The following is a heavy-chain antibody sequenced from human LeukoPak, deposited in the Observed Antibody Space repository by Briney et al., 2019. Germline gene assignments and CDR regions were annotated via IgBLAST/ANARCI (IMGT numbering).Heavy chain of an antibody. V-gene: IGHV3-30*02. Sequence: GGSLRHSCAPSGFTFSSFDMHWVRQPPDKGLEWVAFIKFDGSQKYYADSVRGRFTVSRYNSRNMLYLQLDSLRDDDTAVYFCARRLPDSGSYSPDYWGQGTLVSVSS. D-gene: IGHD3-10*01. CDR2: IKFDGSQK. J-gene: IGHJ4*02. CDR3: ARRLPDSGSYSPDY. CDR1: GFTFSSFD.